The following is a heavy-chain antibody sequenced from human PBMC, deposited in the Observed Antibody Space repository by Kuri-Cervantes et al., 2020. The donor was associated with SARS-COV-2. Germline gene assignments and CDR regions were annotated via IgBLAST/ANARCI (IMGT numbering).Heavy chain of an antibody. CDR3: ARGASPYAYIWGSYRSSPFDY. CDR1: GGSTGSSSYY. CDR2: IYYSGST. V-gene: IGHV4-39*01. J-gene: IGHJ4*02. Sequence: GPLRLSCTVSGGSTGSSSYYWGWIRQPPGKGLEWIGSIYYSGSTNYNPSLKSRVAISVDPSTNQFSLKLSSVTAADTAVYYCARGASPYAYIWGSYRSSPFDYWGQGTLVTVSS. D-gene: IGHD3-16*02.